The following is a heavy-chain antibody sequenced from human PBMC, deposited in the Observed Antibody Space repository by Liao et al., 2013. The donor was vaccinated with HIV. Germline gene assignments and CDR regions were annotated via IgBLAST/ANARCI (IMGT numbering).Heavy chain of an antibody. V-gene: IGHV4-30-4*07. Sequence: QLQESGSGLVKPSQTLSLTCAVSGGSISSGGHSWSWIRQPPGKGLEWIGYVYYSGSTNYNPSLKSRVTISVDTSKNQFSLNLTSVTAADTAVYHCAREGYDSSGYHYYFDYWGQGTLVTVSS. CDR1: GGSISSGGHS. J-gene: IGHJ4*02. CDR3: AREGYDSSGYHYYFDY. CDR2: VYYSGST. D-gene: IGHD3-22*01.